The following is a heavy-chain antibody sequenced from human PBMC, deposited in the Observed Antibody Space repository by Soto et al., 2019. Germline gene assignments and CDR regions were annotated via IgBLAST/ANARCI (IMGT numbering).Heavy chain of an antibody. J-gene: IGHJ4*02. V-gene: IGHV4-4*02. Sequence: SETLSLTCAVSGGSISSSNWWSWVRQPPGKGLEWIGEIYHSGSTNYNPSLKSRVTISVDKSKNQFSLKLSSVTAADTAVYYCARSMATIESDYFDYWGQATLVTVSS. CDR3: ARSMATIESDYFDY. CDR1: GGSISSSNW. CDR2: IYHSGST. D-gene: IGHD5-12*01.